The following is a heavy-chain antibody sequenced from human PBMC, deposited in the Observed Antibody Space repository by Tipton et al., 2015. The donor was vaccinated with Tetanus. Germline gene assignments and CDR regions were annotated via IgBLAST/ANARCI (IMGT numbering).Heavy chain of an antibody. CDR3: ARETYNNYEAKSGFDV. J-gene: IGHJ6*02. Sequence: QLVQSGDEVKRPGASVKVSCKASGYTFTKYGITWVRQAPGQGLEWLGWITPNNGNTKYGQKVQGRVTMTTDTSTGTAYMELRSLRSDDTALYYCARETYNNYEAKSGFDVWGQGTKVTVSS. D-gene: IGHD5-24*01. CDR1: GYTFTKYG. CDR2: ITPNNGNT. V-gene: IGHV1-18*01.